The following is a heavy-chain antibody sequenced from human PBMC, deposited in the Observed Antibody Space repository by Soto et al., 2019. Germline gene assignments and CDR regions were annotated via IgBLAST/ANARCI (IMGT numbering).Heavy chain of an antibody. CDR1: GFTLIKYP. J-gene: IGHJ6*02. D-gene: IGHD3-3*01. V-gene: IGHV3-48*01. CDR3: ARDQDSRYYDFWSGYYTQDYYYYGMDV. Sequence: GGSLRLSCAASGFTLIKYPMNWVRQVPGKGLEWVSYINNNSGIVYYADSVKGRFTISRDNAKNSLYLQMNSLRVEDTAVYYCARDQDSRYYDFWSGYYTQDYYYYGMDVWGQGTTVTVSS. CDR2: INNNSGIV.